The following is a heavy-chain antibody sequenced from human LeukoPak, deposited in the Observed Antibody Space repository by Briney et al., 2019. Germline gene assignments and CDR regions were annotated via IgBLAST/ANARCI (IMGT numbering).Heavy chain of an antibody. D-gene: IGHD3-9*01. J-gene: IGHJ4*02. CDR1: GGSFSGYY. V-gene: IGHV4-34*01. CDR3: ARGTRLPVLRYFDNSQYYFDY. Sequence: SETLSLTCAVYGGSFSGYYWSWIRQPPGKGLEWIGEINHSGSTNYNPSLKSRVTISVDTSKNQFSLKLSSVTAADTAVYYCARGTRLPVLRYFDNSQYYFDYWGQGTLVTVSS. CDR2: INHSGST.